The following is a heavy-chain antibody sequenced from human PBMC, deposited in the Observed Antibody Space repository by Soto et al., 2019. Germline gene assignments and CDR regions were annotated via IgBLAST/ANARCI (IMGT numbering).Heavy chain of an antibody. Sequence: EVQLVESGGGLVQPGGSLRLSCAASGFTVSSNYMSWVRQAPGKGLEWVSVIYSGGSTYYADSVKGRFTISRDNSKNTLYLQMNSLRAEDTAVYYCASEKRSTVTTIDYWGQGTLVTVSS. J-gene: IGHJ4*02. CDR1: GFTVSSNY. V-gene: IGHV3-66*01. CDR2: IYSGGST. CDR3: ASEKRSTVTTIDY. D-gene: IGHD4-17*01.